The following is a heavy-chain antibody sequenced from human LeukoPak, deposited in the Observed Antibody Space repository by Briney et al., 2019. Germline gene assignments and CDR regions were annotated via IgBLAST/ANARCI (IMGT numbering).Heavy chain of an antibody. CDR1: GFTVSSNY. D-gene: IGHD4-17*01. V-gene: IGHV3-53*01. J-gene: IGHJ4*02. CDR3: AKDLSPTVTTCDY. Sequence: PGGSLRLSCAASGFTVSSNYMSWVRQAPGKGLEWVSVIYSGGSTYYADSVKGRFTISRDNSKNTLYLQMNSLRAEDTAVYYCAKDLSPTVTTCDYWGQGTLVTVSS. CDR2: IYSGGST.